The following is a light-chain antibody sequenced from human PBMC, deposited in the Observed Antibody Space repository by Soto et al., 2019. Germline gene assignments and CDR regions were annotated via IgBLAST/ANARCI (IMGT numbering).Light chain of an antibody. CDR1: QSIRSW. CDR3: QQYDSYCT. CDR2: KAS. Sequence: DIQMTQSPSTLSAYVGDRVTITCRASQSIRSWLAWYQQKPGKAPRLLIYKASSLESGVPSRFSGSGAGTEFPLTISSLQPDDSATYYCQQYDSYCTFGGGTKVEIK. V-gene: IGKV1-5*03. J-gene: IGKJ4*01.